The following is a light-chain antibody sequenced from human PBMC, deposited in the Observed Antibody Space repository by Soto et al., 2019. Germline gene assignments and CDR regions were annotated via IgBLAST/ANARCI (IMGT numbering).Light chain of an antibody. V-gene: IGLV2-23*01. Sequence: QSALTQPASVSGSPGQSITISCTGTSGDVGTYNLVSWYQHHPGKAPKLMIYEGSNRPSGVSHRFSGSQSGNTASLTISGLQAEDEAYYYCSSYAGAVAFGGGTKLTV. CDR3: SSYAGAVA. J-gene: IGLJ2*01. CDR1: SGDVGTYNL. CDR2: EGS.